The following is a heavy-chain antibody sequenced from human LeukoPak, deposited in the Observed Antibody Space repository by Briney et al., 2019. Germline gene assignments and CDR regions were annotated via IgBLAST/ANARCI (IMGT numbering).Heavy chain of an antibody. Sequence: GGSLRLSCAASAFSLNAYNMNWVRQAPGKGLEWVSSISYTGTYIYYADSVKGRFTISRDNAQNSLYLQMNSLRAEDTDIYYCVRDRGTYRPIDYWGQGTLVTVSS. D-gene: IGHD1-26*01. J-gene: IGHJ4*02. CDR1: AFSLNAYN. V-gene: IGHV3-21*04. CDR2: ISYTGTYI. CDR3: VRDRGTYRPIDY.